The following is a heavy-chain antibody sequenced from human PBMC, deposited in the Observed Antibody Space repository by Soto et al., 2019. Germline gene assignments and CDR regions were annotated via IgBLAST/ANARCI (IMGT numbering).Heavy chain of an antibody. D-gene: IGHD1-26*01. CDR2: IYYSGST. V-gene: IGHV4-59*08. J-gene: IGHJ4*02. CDR3: ARLIAGNYFDY. CDR1: GGSISSYY. Sequence: SETLSLTCTVSGGSISSYYWSWIRQPPGKGLEWIGYIYYSGSTNYNPSLKSRVTISVDTSKNQFSLKLGSVTAADTAVYYCARLIAGNYFDYWGQGTLVTVSS.